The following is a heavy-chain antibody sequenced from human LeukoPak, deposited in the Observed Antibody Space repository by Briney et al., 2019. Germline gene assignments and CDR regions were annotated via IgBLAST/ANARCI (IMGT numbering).Heavy chain of an antibody. CDR2: IRLDGTNK. J-gene: IGHJ4*02. Sequence: GGSLRLSCAASGFTFSSYAMHWVRQAPGKGLEWVAFIRLDGTNKYYADSVKGRFTISRDNSKNTLYLHMNSLRAEDTAVYYCAKYGWGTGTSFDYWGQGTLVTVSS. D-gene: IGHD3-10*01. CDR1: GFTFSSYA. CDR3: AKYGWGTGTSFDY. V-gene: IGHV3-30*02.